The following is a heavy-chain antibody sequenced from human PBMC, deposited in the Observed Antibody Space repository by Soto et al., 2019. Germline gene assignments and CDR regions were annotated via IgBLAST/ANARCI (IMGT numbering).Heavy chain of an antibody. CDR2: ISSSSSTI. D-gene: IGHD3-22*01. CDR1: GFTFSSYS. Sequence: GGSLRLSCAASGFTFSSYSMNWVRQAPGKGLEWVSYISSSSSTIYYADSVKGRFTISRDNAKNSLYLQMNSLRDEDTAVYYCARVPPSSNYDSSGYYPEYFQHWGQGTLVTVSS. J-gene: IGHJ1*01. V-gene: IGHV3-48*02. CDR3: ARVPPSSNYDSSGYYPEYFQH.